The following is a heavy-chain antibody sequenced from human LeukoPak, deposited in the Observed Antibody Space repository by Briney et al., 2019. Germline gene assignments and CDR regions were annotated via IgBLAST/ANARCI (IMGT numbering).Heavy chain of an antibody. J-gene: IGHJ6*03. V-gene: IGHV1-8*01. CDR3: ARGPSQNVVVTPTSIDYYMDV. D-gene: IGHD2-21*02. CDR1: GYNFTSYH. CDR2: MNPKSGDT. Sequence: ASVKVSCKASGYNFTSYHVNWVRQATGQGLEWMGWMNPKSGDTGYAQKFQGRVSMTWKTSISTAYLELSSLRSEDAAVYYCARGPSQNVVVTPTSIDYYMDVWGKGTTVT.